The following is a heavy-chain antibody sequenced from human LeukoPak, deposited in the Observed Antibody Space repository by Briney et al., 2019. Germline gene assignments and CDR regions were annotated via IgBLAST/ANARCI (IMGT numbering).Heavy chain of an antibody. J-gene: IGHJ4*02. D-gene: IGHD6-25*01. V-gene: IGHV3-49*04. CDR2: IRSRAYGGAA. CDR3: AASSGFDY. CDR1: GFTFGDYA. Sequence: GGSLRLSCTASGFTFGDYAMSCVRQAPGKGLEWVGYIRSRAYGGAAEYAASVKGRFTITRDDSKSIAYLQMSNLNTEDTAAYYCAASSGFDYWGQGTLVTVSS.